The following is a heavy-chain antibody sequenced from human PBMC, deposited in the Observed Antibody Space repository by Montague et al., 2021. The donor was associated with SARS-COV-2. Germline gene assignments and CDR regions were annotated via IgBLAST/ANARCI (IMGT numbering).Heavy chain of an antibody. CDR2: IYHAGYI. CDR1: GYSISSGYF. D-gene: IGHD2-21*02. V-gene: IGHV4-38-2*02. CDR3: ARAPCVGDCNSLAIWFDP. J-gene: IGHJ5*02. Sequence: SETLSLTCTVFGYSISSGYFWAWLRQPPGKGLEWISSIYHAGYIHYNPSLKSRVSISIDTSRNQISLRVTDVAAADTAVYYCARAPCVGDCNSLAIWFDPWGQGTLVSVSS.